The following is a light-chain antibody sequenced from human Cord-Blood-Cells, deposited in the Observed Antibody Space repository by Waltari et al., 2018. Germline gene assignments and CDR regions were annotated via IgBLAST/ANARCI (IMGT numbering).Light chain of an antibody. CDR1: PSVSSY. CDR2: YAS. V-gene: IGKV3-11*01. Sequence: EIVLTQSPATLSLSPGERATLSCRASPSVSSYLAWYQQKPGQAPRLLIYYASNRATGIPARFSGSGSGTDFTLTISSLEPEDFAVYYCQQRSNWPPTFGQWTKLEIK. J-gene: IGKJ2*01. CDR3: QQRSNWPPT.